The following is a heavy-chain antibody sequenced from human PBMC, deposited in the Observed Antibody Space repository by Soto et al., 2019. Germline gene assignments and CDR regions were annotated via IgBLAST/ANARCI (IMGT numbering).Heavy chain of an antibody. CDR2: IWFDGVKE. J-gene: IGHJ6*02. CDR3: TRATFDV. Sequence: GGSLRLSCAVSGFSFSTYAMHWVRQAPGKGLEWLAIIWFDGVKEYYAESVRGRFTISIDNSKNTVFLQMDTVGAEDSALYYCTRATFDVWGQGT. V-gene: IGHV3-33*01. CDR1: GFSFSTYA.